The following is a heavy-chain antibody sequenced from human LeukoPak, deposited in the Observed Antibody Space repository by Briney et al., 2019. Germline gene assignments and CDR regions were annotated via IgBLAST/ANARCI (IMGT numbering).Heavy chain of an antibody. D-gene: IGHD3-22*01. Sequence: SGPTLVNPTQTLTLTCTFSGFSLSTSGVGVGWIRQPPGKALEWLALIYWDDDKRHSPSLKSRLTITEDTSKNQVVLTMTNMEPVDTATYYCAHRRHNVYDSSGYHDYWGQGTLVTVSS. J-gene: IGHJ4*02. V-gene: IGHV2-5*02. CDR1: GFSLSTSGVG. CDR3: AHRRHNVYDSSGYHDY. CDR2: IYWDDDK.